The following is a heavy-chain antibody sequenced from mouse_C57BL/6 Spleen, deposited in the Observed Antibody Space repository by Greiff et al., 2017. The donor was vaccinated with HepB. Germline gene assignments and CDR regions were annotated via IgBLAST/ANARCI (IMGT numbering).Heavy chain of an antibody. D-gene: IGHD2-5*01. Sequence: VQLQQSGPELVKPGASVKISCKASGYAFSSSWMNWVKQRPGTGLEWIGRIYPGDGDTNYNGKFKGKATLTADKSSSTAYMQLSSLTSEDSAVYFCAREAYSNYGAWFAYWGQGTLVTVSA. V-gene: IGHV1-82*01. CDR3: AREAYSNYGAWFAY. CDR2: IYPGDGDT. J-gene: IGHJ3*01. CDR1: GYAFSSSW.